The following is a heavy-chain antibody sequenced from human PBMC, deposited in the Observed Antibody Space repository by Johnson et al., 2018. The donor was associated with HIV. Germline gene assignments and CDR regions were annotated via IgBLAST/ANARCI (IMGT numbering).Heavy chain of an antibody. J-gene: IGHJ3*02. V-gene: IGHV3-11*04. CDR1: GFTFSDYY. CDR3: ARELLDCTSSAGSRGPFDI. CDR2: ISSSGSTI. D-gene: IGHD2-8*01. Sequence: QVQLVESGGGVVQPGRSLRLSCAASGFTFSDYYMSWIRQAPGKGLEWVSYISSSGSTIYYAVSVKGRFTISRDNAKNSLYLQMNSLRAEDTALYYCARELLDCTSSAGSRGPFDIWGQGTLVTVSS.